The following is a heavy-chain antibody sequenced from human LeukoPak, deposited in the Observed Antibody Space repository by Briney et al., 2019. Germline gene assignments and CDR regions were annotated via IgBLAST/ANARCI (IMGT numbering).Heavy chain of an antibody. D-gene: IGHD2-15*01. J-gene: IGHJ3*02. CDR3: ARSRGSPNSGEDAFDI. CDR1: GFTFSSYS. V-gene: IGHV3-21*01. Sequence: GGSLRLSCAASGFTFSSYSMNWVRQAPGKGLEWVSSISSCSSYIYYADSVKGRFTISRDNAKNSLYLQMNSLRGEDTAVYYCARSRGSPNSGEDAFDIWGQGTVVTVSS. CDR2: ISSCSSYI.